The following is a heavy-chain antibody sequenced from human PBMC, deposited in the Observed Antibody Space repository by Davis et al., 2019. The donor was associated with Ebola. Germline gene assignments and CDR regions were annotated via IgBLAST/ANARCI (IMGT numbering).Heavy chain of an antibody. CDR1: GFTFSSYW. V-gene: IGHV3-7*03. CDR3: AREYYDFWSGYYHAASLDY. Sequence: GGSLRLSCAASGFTFSSYWMSWVRQAPGKGLEWVANIKQDGSEKYYVDSVKGRFTISRDNAKNSLYLQMNSLRAEDTAVYYCAREYYDFWSGYYHAASLDYWGQGTLVTVSS. CDR2: IKQDGSEK. J-gene: IGHJ4*02. D-gene: IGHD3-3*01.